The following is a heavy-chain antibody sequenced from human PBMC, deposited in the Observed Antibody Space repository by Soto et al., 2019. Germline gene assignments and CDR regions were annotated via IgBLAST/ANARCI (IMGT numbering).Heavy chain of an antibody. CDR1: GGSISSDANF. V-gene: IGHV4-31*03. Sequence: PSETLSLTCTVSGGSISSDANFWSWIRQLPGRGLEWIVYSSCTWRTYYTPSLNSRLTISLDTSKNLFSLRLSAVTAAATAVYFCPRGFFSRITLWLVPWGPGTPVTVSS. D-gene: IGHD2-15*01. J-gene: IGHJ5*02. CDR2: SSCTWRT. CDR3: PRGFFSRITLWLVP.